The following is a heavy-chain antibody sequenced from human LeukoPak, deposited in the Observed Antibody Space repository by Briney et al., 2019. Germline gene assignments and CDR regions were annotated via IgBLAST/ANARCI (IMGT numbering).Heavy chain of an antibody. CDR2: ISGSGDST. D-gene: IGHD2-21*02. V-gene: IGHV3-23*01. J-gene: IGHJ6*02. CDR3: AADTVVTYYYYGMDV. CDR1: GFTFSTYA. Sequence: GGSLRLSCAASGFTFSTYAVNWVRQAPGKGLEWVSTISGSGDSTYYADSVKGRFTISRDNSKDTLYLQMSSVRVDDTAVYYCAADTVVTYYYYGMDVWGQGTTVTVSS.